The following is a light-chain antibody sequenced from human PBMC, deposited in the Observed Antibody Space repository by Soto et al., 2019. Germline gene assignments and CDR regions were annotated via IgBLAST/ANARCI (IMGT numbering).Light chain of an antibody. CDR1: RSNIGGGYD. Sequence: QSVLTQPHSVSGAPGQRVTISCTGTRSNIGGGYDVHWYQQLPGTAPKLLILSNNNRPSGVPDRFSASQSGTSASLAITGLKAEDEADYYCQCFDSSLTGFDVFGSGTKLTVL. V-gene: IGLV1-40*01. CDR2: SNN. CDR3: QCFDSSLTGFDV. J-gene: IGLJ1*01.